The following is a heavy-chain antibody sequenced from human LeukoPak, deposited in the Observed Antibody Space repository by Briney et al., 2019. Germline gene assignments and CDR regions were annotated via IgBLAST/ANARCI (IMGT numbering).Heavy chain of an antibody. Sequence: GASVKVSCKASGYTFTSYDINWVRQATGQGLEWMGWMNPNSGNTGYAQKFQGRVTMTRNTAISTAYMELSSLKSDDTAVYYCARVYSSSLLDYWGQGTLVTVSS. CDR1: GYTFTSYD. J-gene: IGHJ4*02. CDR2: MNPNSGNT. V-gene: IGHV1-8*01. D-gene: IGHD6-6*01. CDR3: ARVYSSSLLDY.